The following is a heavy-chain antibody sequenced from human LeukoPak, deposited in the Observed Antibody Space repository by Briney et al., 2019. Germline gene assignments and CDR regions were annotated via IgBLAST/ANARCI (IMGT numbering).Heavy chain of an antibody. V-gene: IGHV3-30*02. CDR2: ILYDGSNK. CDR3: AKFFRRGYSYGQKGAFDI. J-gene: IGHJ3*02. CDR1: GFTFSSYG. D-gene: IGHD5-18*01. Sequence: RSLRLSCAASGFTFSSYGMHWVRQAPGKGLEWVAFILYDGSNKYYADSVKGRFTISRDNSKNTLYLQMNSMRAEDRAVYYCAKFFRRGYSYGQKGAFDIWGQGTMVTVSS.